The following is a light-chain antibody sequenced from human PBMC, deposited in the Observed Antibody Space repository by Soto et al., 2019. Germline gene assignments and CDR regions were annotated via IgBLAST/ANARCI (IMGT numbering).Light chain of an antibody. CDR1: QDIRKW. CDR2: EAT. CDR3: QQANSLPIT. V-gene: IGKV1-12*01. Sequence: DIQVTQSPSSVSASVGDRVTITCRASQDIRKWLAWYQQKPGKAPNLLVYEATILQSGVPSRFSGRGSGTDFTLTISNAQPEDFGTYYCQQANSLPITFAQGTRLEIE. J-gene: IGKJ5*01.